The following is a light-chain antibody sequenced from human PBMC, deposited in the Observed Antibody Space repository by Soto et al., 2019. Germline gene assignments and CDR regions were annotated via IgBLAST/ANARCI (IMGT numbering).Light chain of an antibody. CDR1: QRISSY. CDR2: AAS. CDR3: QQSYSTPRT. J-gene: IGKJ1*01. Sequence: DIQMTQSPSSLSASVGDRVTITCRACQRISSYLNWYQQKPGKAPKLLIYAASSLQSGVPARFSGSGSGTDFTLTISILQPEDFATYSCQQSYSTPRTFVQGTKVEIK. V-gene: IGKV1-39*01.